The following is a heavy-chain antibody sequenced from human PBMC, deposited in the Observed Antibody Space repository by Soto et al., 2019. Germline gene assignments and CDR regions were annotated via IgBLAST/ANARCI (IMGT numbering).Heavy chain of an antibody. CDR2: IYATGTT. D-gene: IGHD1-1*01. CDR1: GASISGYY. V-gene: IGHV4-4*07. J-gene: IGHJ5*02. Sequence: SETLSLTCAVSGASISGYYWSLILKSAGKGLEWIGRIYATGTTDYNPSLKSRVMMSVDTSKKQFSLKLRSVTAADTAVYYCVRDGTKTLRDWFDPWGQGISVTVSS. CDR3: VRDGTKTLRDWFDP.